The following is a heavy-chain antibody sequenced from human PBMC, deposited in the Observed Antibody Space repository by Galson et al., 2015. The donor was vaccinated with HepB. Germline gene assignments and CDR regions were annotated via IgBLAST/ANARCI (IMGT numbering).Heavy chain of an antibody. CDR3: ARDRRAAAFDY. D-gene: IGHD6-13*01. J-gene: IGHJ4*02. Sequence: SLRLSCAASGFTFSSYSMNWVRQAPGKGLEWVSSISSSSSYIYYADSVKGRFTISRDNAKNSLYLQMNSLRAEDTAAYYCARDRRAAAFDYWGQGTLVTVSS. CDR2: ISSSSSYI. V-gene: IGHV3-21*01. CDR1: GFTFSSYS.